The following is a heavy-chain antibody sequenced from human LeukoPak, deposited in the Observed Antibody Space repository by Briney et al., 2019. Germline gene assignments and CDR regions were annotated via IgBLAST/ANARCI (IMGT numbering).Heavy chain of an antibody. D-gene: IGHD5-18*01. CDR1: GFTFSSYN. Sequence: GGSLRLSCAASGFTFSSYNMNWVRQAPGKGLEWVAVISYDGSNKYYADSVKGRFTISRDNSKNTLYLQMNSLRAEDTALYYCARGSGYTYAFTGRERTKSRLDYWGQGTLVTVSS. V-gene: IGHV3-30*03. CDR3: ARGSGYTYAFTGRERTKSRLDY. J-gene: IGHJ4*02. CDR2: ISYDGSNK.